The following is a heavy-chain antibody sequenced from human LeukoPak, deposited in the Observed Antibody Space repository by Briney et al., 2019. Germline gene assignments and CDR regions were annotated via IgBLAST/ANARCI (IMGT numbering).Heavy chain of an antibody. CDR1: GGSFSGYY. Sequence: PSETLSLTCAVYGGSFSGYYWSWIRQPPGKGLEWIGEINHSGSTNYNPSLKSRVTISVDTSKNQFSLKRSSVTAADTAVYYCASQRGGEDYWGQGTLVTVSS. CDR2: INHSGST. V-gene: IGHV4-34*01. D-gene: IGHD3-16*01. CDR3: ASQRGGEDY. J-gene: IGHJ4*02.